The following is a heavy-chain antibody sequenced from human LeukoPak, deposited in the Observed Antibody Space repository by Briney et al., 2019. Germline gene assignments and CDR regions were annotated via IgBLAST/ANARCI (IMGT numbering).Heavy chain of an antibody. CDR2: ISYDGSNK. CDR3: ARDGNSGSYYYYYYYMDV. Sequence: PGGSLRLSCAASGFTFSSYAMHWVRQAPGKGLEWVAVISYDGSNKYYADSVKGRFTISRDNSKNTLYLQMNSLRAEDTAVYYCARDGNSGSYYYYYYYMDVWGKGTTVTVSS. D-gene: IGHD1-26*01. J-gene: IGHJ6*03. CDR1: GFTFSSYA. V-gene: IGHV3-30*04.